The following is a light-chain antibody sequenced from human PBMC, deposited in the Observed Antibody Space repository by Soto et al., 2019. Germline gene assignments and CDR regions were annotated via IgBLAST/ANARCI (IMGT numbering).Light chain of an antibody. V-gene: IGKV3-15*01. J-gene: IGKJ1*01. CDR1: ESVGSH. CDR2: GVS. CDR3: QQYDNWTPWT. Sequence: DTVMTQSPATLSVSPGETATLSCRASESVGSHLAWYQQKPGQAPRLLIYGVSTRATGIPARFRGSGSATEFDLTISRLQSEDFAVYYCQQYDNWTPWTFGQGNKVEI.